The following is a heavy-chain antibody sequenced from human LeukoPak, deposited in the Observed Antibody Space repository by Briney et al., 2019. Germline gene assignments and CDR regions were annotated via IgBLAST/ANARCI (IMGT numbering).Heavy chain of an antibody. J-gene: IGHJ3*02. D-gene: IGHD2-2*02. Sequence: PSETLSLTCAVYGGSFSGYYWSWIRQHPGKGLEWIGYIYYSGSTYYNPSLKSRVTISVDTSKNQFSLKLSSVTAADTAVYYCARTIYCSSTSCYSLTGNAFDIWGQGTMVTVSS. CDR2: IYYSGST. CDR1: GGSFSGYY. V-gene: IGHV4-31*11. CDR3: ARTIYCSSTSCYSLTGNAFDI.